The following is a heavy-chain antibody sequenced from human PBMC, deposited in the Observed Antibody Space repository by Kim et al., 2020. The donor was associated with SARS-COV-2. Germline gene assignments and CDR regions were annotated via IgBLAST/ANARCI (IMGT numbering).Heavy chain of an antibody. D-gene: IGHD1-1*01. CDR3: ARGPYRLERQYNWFDP. Sequence: GGSLRLSCAASGFTFSSYGMHWVRQAPGKGLEWVAVIWYDGSNKYYADSVKGRFTISRDNSKNTLYLQMNSLRAEDTAVYYCARGPYRLERQYNWFDPWGQGTMVTVSS. V-gene: IGHV3-33*01. CDR1: GFTFSSYG. J-gene: IGHJ5*02. CDR2: IWYDGSNK.